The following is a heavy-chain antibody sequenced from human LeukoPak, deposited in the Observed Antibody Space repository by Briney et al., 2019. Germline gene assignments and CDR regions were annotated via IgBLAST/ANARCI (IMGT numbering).Heavy chain of an antibody. CDR3: ARGYGGYFDY. V-gene: IGHV4-61*08. CDR2: IYYSGST. J-gene: IGHJ4*02. CDR1: GGSISSGGYS. Sequence: SQTLSLTCAVSGGSISSGGYSWSWIRQPPGKGLEWIGYIYYSGSTNYNPSLKSRVTISVDTSKNQFSLKLSSVTAADTAVYYCARGYGGYFDYWGQGTLVTVSS. D-gene: IGHD5-18*01.